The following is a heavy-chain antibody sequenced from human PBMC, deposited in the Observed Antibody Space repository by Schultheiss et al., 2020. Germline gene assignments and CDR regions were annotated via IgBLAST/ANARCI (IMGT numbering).Heavy chain of an antibody. CDR1: GFTFSSYW. CDR2: INSDGSST. V-gene: IGHV3-74*01. CDR3: ARVLESGSYYHYYYGMDV. Sequence: GGSLRLSCAASGFTFSSYWMHWVRQAPGKGLVWVSRINSDGSSTSYADSVKGRFTISRDNAKNSLYLQMNSLRAEDTAVYYCARVLESGSYYHYYYGMDVWGQGTTVTVSS. D-gene: IGHD1-26*01. J-gene: IGHJ6*02.